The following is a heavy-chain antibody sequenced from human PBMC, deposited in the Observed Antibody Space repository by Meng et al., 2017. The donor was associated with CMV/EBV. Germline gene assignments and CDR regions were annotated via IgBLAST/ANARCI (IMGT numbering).Heavy chain of an antibody. J-gene: IGHJ6*02. CDR1: GFTVSSNY. CDR3: TSFPRFIYYGMDV. D-gene: IGHD3-10*01. V-gene: IGHV3-66*02. Sequence: GESLKISCAASGFTVSSNYMSWVRQAPGKGLEWVSVIYSGGSTYYADSVKSRFTISRDNSKNTLYLQMNSLRAEDTAVYYCTSFPRFIYYGMDVWGQGTTVTVSS. CDR2: IYSGGST.